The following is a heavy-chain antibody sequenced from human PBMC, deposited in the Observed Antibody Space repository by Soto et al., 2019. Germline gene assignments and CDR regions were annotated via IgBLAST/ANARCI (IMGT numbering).Heavy chain of an antibody. D-gene: IGHD4-17*01. V-gene: IGHV4-31*03. CDR3: ARSPTSLPTVKGAFDP. Sequence: SSETLSLTCTVSGGSISSGGYYWSWIRQHPGKGLEWIGYIYYSGSTYYNPSLKSRVTISVDTSKNQFSLKLSSVTAADTAVYYCARSPTSLPTVKGAFDPWGQGTLVTVSS. CDR2: IYYSGST. J-gene: IGHJ5*02. CDR1: GGSISSGGYY.